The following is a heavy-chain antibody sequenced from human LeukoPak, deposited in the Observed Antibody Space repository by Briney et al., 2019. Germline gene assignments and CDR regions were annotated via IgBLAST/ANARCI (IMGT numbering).Heavy chain of an antibody. V-gene: IGHV3-74*01. CDR3: VRDGRGLAVVGSRSNYYGVDV. D-gene: IGHD6-19*01. CDR1: GFTFSTYW. Sequence: GGSLRLSCATSGFTFSTYWMHWVRQAPGKGLVWVSRIKNDGSSTSYADSVQGRFTIFRDNAKNTLYLQMNSLRADDTAVYYCVRDGRGLAVVGSRSNYYGVDVWGQGTTVTVSS. CDR2: IKNDGSST. J-gene: IGHJ6*02.